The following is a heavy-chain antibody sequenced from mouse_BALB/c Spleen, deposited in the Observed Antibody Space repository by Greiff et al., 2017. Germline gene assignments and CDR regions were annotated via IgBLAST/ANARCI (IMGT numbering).Heavy chain of an antibody. CDR3: ARSIYYGNPYDMDY. V-gene: IGHV5-17*02. CDR1: GFTFSSYA. J-gene: IGHJ4*01. Sequence: DVMLVESGGGLVKPGGSLKLSCAASGFTFSSYAMSWVRQSPGKRLEWVAYICSGSSTIYYADTVKGRFTSTRDNPENTLFLQMTSLKSEDTAMYYCARSIYYGNPYDMDYWGQGTSVTVSS. CDR2: ICSGSSTI. D-gene: IGHD2-1*01.